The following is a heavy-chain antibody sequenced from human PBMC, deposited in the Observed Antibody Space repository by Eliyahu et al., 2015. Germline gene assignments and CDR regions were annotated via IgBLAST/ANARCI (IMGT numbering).Heavy chain of an antibody. V-gene: IGHV3-23*01. CDR1: GFTFSSYD. D-gene: IGHD2-2*01. J-gene: IGHJ6*02. Sequence: EVQLLESGGGLVQPGGSLRLSCAASGFTFSSYDMNWVRQAPGKGLEWVSVISGSGDIKHYADSVKGRLTISRDNSKNTLYLEMNSLRADDTAAYYCAKEVVPAASSAHYGMDVWGQGATVTVSS. CDR2: ISGSGDIK. CDR3: AKEVVPAASSAHYGMDV.